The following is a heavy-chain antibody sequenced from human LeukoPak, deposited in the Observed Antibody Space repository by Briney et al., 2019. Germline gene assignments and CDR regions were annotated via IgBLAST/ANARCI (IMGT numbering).Heavy chain of an antibody. CDR3: ARSRNPGYFDY. CDR1: GGSFSGYY. J-gene: IGHJ4*02. CDR2: INHSGST. V-gene: IGHV4-34*01. Sequence: SETLSLTCAVYGGSFSGYYWSWIRQPPGKGLEWIGEINHSGSTNYNPSLKSRVTISVDTSKNQFSLKLSSVTAADTAVYYCARSRNPGYFDYWGQGTLVTVSS.